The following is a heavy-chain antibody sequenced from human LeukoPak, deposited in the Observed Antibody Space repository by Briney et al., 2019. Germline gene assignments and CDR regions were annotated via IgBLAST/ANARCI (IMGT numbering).Heavy chain of an antibody. Sequence: PSETLSLTCTVSGGSISSSSYYWGWIRQPPGKGLEWIGSIYYSGSTYYNPSLKSRVTISVDTSKNQFSLKLSSVTAADTAVYYCARTPYYYDSSGYYSGYFQHWGQGTLVTVSS. D-gene: IGHD3-22*01. CDR2: IYYSGST. V-gene: IGHV4-39*07. CDR1: GGSISSSSYY. CDR3: ARTPYYYDSSGYYSGYFQH. J-gene: IGHJ1*01.